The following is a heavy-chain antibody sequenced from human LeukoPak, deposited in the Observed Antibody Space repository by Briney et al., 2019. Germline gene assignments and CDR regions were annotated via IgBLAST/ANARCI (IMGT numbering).Heavy chain of an antibody. CDR3: ARGDSGGDRRYYYYYGMDV. V-gene: IGHV4-34*01. D-gene: IGHD2-21*01. Sequence: SETLSLTCAGYGGSFSGYYWSWIRQPPGKGLEWIGEVNHSGSTNYNPSLKSRVTISVDTSKNQFSLKLSSVTAADTAVYYCARGDSGGDRRYYYYYGMDVWGQGTTVTVSS. J-gene: IGHJ6*02. CDR1: GGSFSGYY. CDR2: VNHSGST.